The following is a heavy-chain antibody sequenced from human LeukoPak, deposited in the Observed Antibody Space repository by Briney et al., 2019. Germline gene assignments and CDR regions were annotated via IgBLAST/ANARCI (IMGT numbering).Heavy chain of an antibody. D-gene: IGHD6-13*01. Sequence: GVSLRLSCVASGFTFSTYAMSWAPQAPGKELEWVSGVSDSGGGTYYADSVEGRFTISRDNSKNTLYLQMNSLRAEDTAVYYCAKSLGAAGHEPFNHWGQGTLVTVSS. CDR3: AKSLGAAGHEPFNH. CDR2: VSDSGGGT. CDR1: GFTFSTYA. J-gene: IGHJ4*02. V-gene: IGHV3-23*01.